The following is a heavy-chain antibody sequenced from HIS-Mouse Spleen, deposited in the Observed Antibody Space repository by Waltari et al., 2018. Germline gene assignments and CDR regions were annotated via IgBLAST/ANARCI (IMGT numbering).Heavy chain of an antibody. CDR2: IYYSGST. CDR3: AREFGLLPPISSRDYDAFDI. D-gene: IGHD3-10*01. CDR1: GGSISSSSYY. Sequence: QLQLQESGPGLVKPSETLSLTCTASGGSISSSSYYWGWNRQPPGKGLEWIGSIYYSGSTYYNPSLKSRVTISVDTSKNQFSLKLSSVTAADTAVYYCAREFGLLPPISSRDYDAFDIWGQGTMVTVSS. V-gene: IGHV4-39*07. J-gene: IGHJ3*02.